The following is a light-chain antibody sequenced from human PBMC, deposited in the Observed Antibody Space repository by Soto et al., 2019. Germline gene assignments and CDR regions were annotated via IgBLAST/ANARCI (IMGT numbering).Light chain of an antibody. Sequence: QSVLTQPASVSGSPGQSITISCTGTSSDIGGYDYVSWYQQRPGKAPKWMIYEVRYRRSGVSNRFSGSKSGNTASLTIPGHQADGEADYYCRAYTRNSNHYFFGSGTKVTVL. CDR1: SSDIGGYDY. CDR3: RAYTRNSNHYF. CDR2: EVR. J-gene: IGLJ1*01. V-gene: IGLV2-14*01.